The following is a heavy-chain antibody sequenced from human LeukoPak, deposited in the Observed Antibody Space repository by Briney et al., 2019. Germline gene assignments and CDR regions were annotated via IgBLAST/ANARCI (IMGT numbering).Heavy chain of an antibody. Sequence: GGSLRLSCAASGFTFSDNYMSWIRQAPGKGLEWVSYISSSGSTIYYADSVKGRFTISRDNAKNSLYLQMISLRAEDTAVYYCAKNVEMATILDAFDLWGQGTMVTVFS. V-gene: IGHV3-11*01. J-gene: IGHJ3*01. CDR3: AKNVEMATILDAFDL. D-gene: IGHD5-24*01. CDR1: GFTFSDNY. CDR2: ISSSGSTI.